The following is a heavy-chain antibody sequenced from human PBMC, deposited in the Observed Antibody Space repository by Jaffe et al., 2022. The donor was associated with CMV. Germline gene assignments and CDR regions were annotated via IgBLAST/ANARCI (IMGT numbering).Heavy chain of an antibody. CDR3: ARQIYHDAGDYFDF. Sequence: QVQLVESGGGLVKPGGSLRLSCEASGFIFSDYYMSWIRQAPGKGLEWLSYISITRSFTSYADSVKGRFTISRDIAKNSVYLQMNNLRAEDTAVYYCARQIYHDAGDYFDFWGQGVLVTVSS. V-gene: IGHV3-11*06. CDR2: ISITRSFT. CDR1: GFIFSDYY. J-gene: IGHJ4*02. D-gene: IGHD2-2*02.